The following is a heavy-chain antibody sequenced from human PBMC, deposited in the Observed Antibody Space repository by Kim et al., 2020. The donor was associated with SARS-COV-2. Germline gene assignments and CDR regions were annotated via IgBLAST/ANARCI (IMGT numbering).Heavy chain of an antibody. V-gene: IGHV4-59*01. J-gene: IGHJ4*02. D-gene: IGHD6-19*01. Sequence: NPSLKSRVPISSDTSKKQFSLRLTSLTNADAAVYYCSRSEARGSWHQFDYWGQGILVTVSS. CDR3: SRSEARGSWHQFDY.